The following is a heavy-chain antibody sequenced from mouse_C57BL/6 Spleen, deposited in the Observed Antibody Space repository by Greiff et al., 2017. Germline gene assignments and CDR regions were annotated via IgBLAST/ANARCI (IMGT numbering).Heavy chain of an antibody. CDR3: AREGEYYINLYAMDY. V-gene: IGHV1-4*01. D-gene: IGHD2-5*01. Sequence: QVQLQQSGAELARPGASVKMSCKASGYTFTSYTMHWVKKRPGQGLEWIGYINPSSGYTKYNQKFKDKATLSADKSSSTAYMQLSSLTSEDSAVYYCAREGEYYINLYAMDYWGQVTSVTVAS. J-gene: IGHJ4*01. CDR1: GYTFTSYT. CDR2: INPSSGYT.